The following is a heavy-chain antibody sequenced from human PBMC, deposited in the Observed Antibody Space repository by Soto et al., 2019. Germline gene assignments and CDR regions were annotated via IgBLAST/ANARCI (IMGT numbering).Heavy chain of an antibody. CDR1: GGSISSSSYY. V-gene: IGHV4-61*05. Sequence: SETLSLTCTVSGGSISSSSYYWSWIRQPPGKGLEWIGYIYYSGSTNCNPSLKSRVTISVDTSKNQFSLKLSSVTAADTAVYYCARRYGSAIDYWGQGTLVTVSS. CDR3: ARRYGSAIDY. J-gene: IGHJ4*02. CDR2: IYYSGST. D-gene: IGHD1-26*01.